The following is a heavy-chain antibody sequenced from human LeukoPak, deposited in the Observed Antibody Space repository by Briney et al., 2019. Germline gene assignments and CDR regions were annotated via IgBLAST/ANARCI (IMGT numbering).Heavy chain of an antibody. Sequence: SETLSLTCTVSGGSISSYYWSWVQQPPGKGLEWIGYIYYSGSTNYNPSLKSRVTISVNTSKNQFSLKLSSVTAADTAVYYCARLRGYYDAFDIWGQGTTVTVSS. D-gene: IGHD3-22*01. CDR3: ARLRGYYDAFDI. CDR1: GGSISSYY. J-gene: IGHJ3*02. V-gene: IGHV4-59*08. CDR2: IYYSGST.